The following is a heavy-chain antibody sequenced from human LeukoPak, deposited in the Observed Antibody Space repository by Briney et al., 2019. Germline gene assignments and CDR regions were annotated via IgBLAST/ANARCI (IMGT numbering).Heavy chain of an antibody. CDR1: GYTFTSYG. V-gene: IGHV1-18*01. CDR2: ISAYNGNT. Sequence: ASGKVSCKASGYTFTSYGISWVRQAPGQGLEWMGWISAYNGNTNYAQKLQGRVTMTTDTSTSTAYMELRSLRSDDTAVYYCARKDDILTPYGMDVWGQGTTVTVSS. CDR3: ARKDDILTPYGMDV. J-gene: IGHJ6*02. D-gene: IGHD3-9*01.